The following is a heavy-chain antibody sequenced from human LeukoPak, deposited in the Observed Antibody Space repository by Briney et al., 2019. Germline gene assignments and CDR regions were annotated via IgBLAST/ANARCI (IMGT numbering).Heavy chain of an antibody. J-gene: IGHJ4*02. CDR1: GYSFTTYL. D-gene: IGHD3-10*01. CDR2: IYPGDSDT. CDR3: ARPGSGTIGIVD. Sequence: GESLKISCKSSGYSFTTYLIGWGRQMPGKGLEWMGIIYPGDSDTRYNPSFQGQVTISADRSISTAYLQWTSLKASDTAMYYCARPGSGTIGIVDWGQVTLVTVSS. V-gene: IGHV5-51*01.